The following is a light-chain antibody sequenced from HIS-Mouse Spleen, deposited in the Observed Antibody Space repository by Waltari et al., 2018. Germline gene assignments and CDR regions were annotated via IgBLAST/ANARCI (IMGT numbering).Light chain of an antibody. J-gene: IGLJ1*01. CDR2: EVS. CDR1: SSDVGGYNY. Sequence: QSALTQPASVSGSPGQSITIPCTGTSSDVGGYNYASWYQQHPGKAPKLMIYEVSNRPSGVSNRFSGSKSGNTASLTISGLQAEDEADYYCSSYTSSSTFFGTGTKVTVL. V-gene: IGLV2-14*01. CDR3: SSYTSSSTF.